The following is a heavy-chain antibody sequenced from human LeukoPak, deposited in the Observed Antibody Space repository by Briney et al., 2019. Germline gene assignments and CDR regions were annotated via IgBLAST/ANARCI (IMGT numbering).Heavy chain of an antibody. CDR1: GDSISSYY. CDR2: IYYSGST. CDR3: ARQYYYYSHMDV. V-gene: IGHV4-59*08. Sequence: SETLPLTCTVSGDSISSYYWSWIRQPPGKGLEWIGYIYYSGSTNYNPSLKSRVTISVDTSKNQFSLKLSSVTAADTAVYYCARQYYYYSHMDVWGQGTTVTVSS. J-gene: IGHJ6*02.